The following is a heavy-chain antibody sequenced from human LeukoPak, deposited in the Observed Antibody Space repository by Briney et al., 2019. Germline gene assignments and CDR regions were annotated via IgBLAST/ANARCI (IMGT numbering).Heavy chain of an antibody. J-gene: IGHJ4*02. D-gene: IGHD3-10*01. CDR3: ARDRKGTMVDY. V-gene: IGHV4-31*03. Sequence: SQTLSLTCTVSGGSISSGGYYWSWIRQHPGKGLEWIGYTYYSGSTYYNPSLKSRVTISVDTSKNQFSLKLSSVTAADTAVYYCARDRKGTMVDYWGQGTLVTVSS. CDR2: TYYSGST. CDR1: GGSISSGGYY.